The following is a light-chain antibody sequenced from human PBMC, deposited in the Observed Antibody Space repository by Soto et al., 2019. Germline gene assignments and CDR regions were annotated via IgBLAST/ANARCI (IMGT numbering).Light chain of an antibody. CDR2: RNS. CDR1: ASTIGRNY. Sequence: QSALTQSTSASGTPGQRVTISCSGSASTIGRNYVYWYQQLPGTAPKLLIYRNSQRPSGVPDRFSGSKSGTSASLAISGLRSEDEADYYCAAWDDNLSGLYVFGAGTKVTVL. V-gene: IGLV1-47*01. CDR3: AAWDDNLSGLYV. J-gene: IGLJ1*01.